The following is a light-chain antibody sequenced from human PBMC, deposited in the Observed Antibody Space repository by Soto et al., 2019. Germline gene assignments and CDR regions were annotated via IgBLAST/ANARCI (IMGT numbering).Light chain of an antibody. Sequence: EIVMTQSPATLSVSPGERATLSCRAGQGVTTNFAWYQQKSGQSPRLLIYDVSIRATGVPARFSGTGSETDFTLTISSLQSEDFAVYYCQQYNNWPLTFGQGTKVDIK. J-gene: IGKJ1*01. CDR2: DVS. CDR3: QQYNNWPLT. CDR1: QGVTTN. V-gene: IGKV3-15*01.